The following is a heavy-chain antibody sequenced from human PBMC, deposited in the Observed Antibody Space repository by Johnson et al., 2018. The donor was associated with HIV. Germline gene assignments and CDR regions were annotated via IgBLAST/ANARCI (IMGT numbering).Heavy chain of an antibody. Sequence: VQLVESGGGVVRPGGSLRLSCAASGFTFDDYGMSWVRQAPGKGLEWVSGIYWNGGSTGYADSVKGRFTISSDNAKNSLYLQMNSLRAEDTALYYCARGGSSGWYDAFDIWGQGTMVTVSS. V-gene: IGHV3-20*04. D-gene: IGHD6-19*01. CDR2: IYWNGGST. CDR3: ARGGSSGWYDAFDI. J-gene: IGHJ3*02. CDR1: GFTFDDYG.